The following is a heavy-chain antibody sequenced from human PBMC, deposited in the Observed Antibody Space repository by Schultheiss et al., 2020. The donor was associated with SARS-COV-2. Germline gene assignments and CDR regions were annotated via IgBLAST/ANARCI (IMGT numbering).Heavy chain of an antibody. V-gene: IGHV4-39*01. CDR1: GGSISSSSYY. CDR3: ARGAKCYDFWSGYYGDYYYYYMDV. Sequence: SETLSLTCTVSGGSISSSSYYWGWIRQPPGKGLEWIGSIYYSGSTYYNPSLKSRLTISVDTSKNQFSLKLSSVTAADTAVYYCARGAKCYDFWSGYYGDYYYYYMDVWGKGTTVTVSS. D-gene: IGHD3-3*01. J-gene: IGHJ6*03. CDR2: IYYSGST.